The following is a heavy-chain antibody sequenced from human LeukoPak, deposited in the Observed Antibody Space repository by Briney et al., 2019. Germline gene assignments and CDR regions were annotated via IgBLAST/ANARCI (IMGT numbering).Heavy chain of an antibody. CDR1: GFTFSNYW. D-gene: IGHD6-19*01. V-gene: IGHV3-30*18. J-gene: IGHJ4*02. Sequence: GGSLRLSCAGSGFTFSNYWVHWVRQAPGKGLEWVAVISFDGSNKYYADSVKGRFTISGDNSKNTLFLQMNSLRVEDTAVYYCAKGFAASGWLWFFDYWGQGTLVTVSS. CDR2: ISFDGSNK. CDR3: AKGFAASGWLWFFDY.